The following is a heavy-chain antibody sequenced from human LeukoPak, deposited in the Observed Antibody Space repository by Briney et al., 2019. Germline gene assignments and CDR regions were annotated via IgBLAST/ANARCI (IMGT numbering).Heavy chain of an antibody. Sequence: ASVKVSCKASGYTFTGYYMHWVRQAPGQGLEWMGWINPNSGGTNYAQKFQGRVTMTRDTSISTAYMELSRLRSDDTAVYYCAREFYCSSGNWFDPWGQGTLVTVSS. D-gene: IGHD6-6*01. J-gene: IGHJ5*02. CDR3: AREFYCSSGNWFDP. V-gene: IGHV1-2*02. CDR2: INPNSGGT. CDR1: GYTFTGYY.